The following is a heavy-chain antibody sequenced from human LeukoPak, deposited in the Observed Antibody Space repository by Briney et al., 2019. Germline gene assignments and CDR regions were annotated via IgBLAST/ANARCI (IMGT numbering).Heavy chain of an antibody. J-gene: IGHJ6*02. V-gene: IGHV3-23*01. D-gene: IGHD3-3*01. CDR2: VVGSGNYK. Sequence: GGSLRLSCAASGFTFSNYGMNWDRQAPGKGLEWLSGVVGSGNYKDYADSVKGRFTISRDNFKNTLYLHMNSLRAEDTAVYYCAKDLTYYDFRSGYKTHYGMDVWGPGTTVIVSS. CDR3: AKDLTYYDFRSGYKTHYGMDV. CDR1: GFTFSNYG.